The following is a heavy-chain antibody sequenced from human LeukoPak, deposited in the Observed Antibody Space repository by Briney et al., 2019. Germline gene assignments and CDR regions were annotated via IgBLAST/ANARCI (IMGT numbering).Heavy chain of an antibody. D-gene: IGHD2-2*01. J-gene: IGHJ3*02. CDR1: GFTFSSYE. CDR2: ISSSSSTI. V-gene: IGHV3-48*01. Sequence: GGSLRLSCAASGFTFSSYEMNWVRQAPGKGLEWVSYISSSSSTIYYADSVKGRFTISRDNAKNSLYLQMNSLRAEDTAVYYCARDVSSRTSHAFDIWGQGTMVTVSS. CDR3: ARDVSSRTSHAFDI.